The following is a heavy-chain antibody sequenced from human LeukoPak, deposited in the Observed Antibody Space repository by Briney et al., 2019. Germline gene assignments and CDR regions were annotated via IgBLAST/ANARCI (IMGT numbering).Heavy chain of an antibody. CDR1: GFTFSSYW. CDR3: ANTMANPYYYYGMDV. J-gene: IGHJ6*02. D-gene: IGHD3-10*01. V-gene: IGHV3-23*01. CDR2: ISGSGGST. Sequence: SGGSLRLSCAASGFTFSSYWRSWVRQAPGKGLEWVSAISGSGGSTYYADSVKGRFTISRDNSKNTLYLQMNSLRAEHTAVYYCANTMANPYYYYGMDVWGQGTTVTVSS.